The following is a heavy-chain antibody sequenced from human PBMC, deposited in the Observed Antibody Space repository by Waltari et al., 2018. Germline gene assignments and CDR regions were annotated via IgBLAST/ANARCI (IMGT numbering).Heavy chain of an antibody. Sequence: QLQLQESGPGLVKASETLSLTCTVSGGSISSSSYYWGWIRQPPGKGLEWIGSIYYSGSTYYNPSLKSRVTISVDTSKNQFSLKLSSVTAADTAVYYCARDRDSSSWANDAFDIWGQGTMVTVSS. CDR1: GGSISSSSYY. CDR2: IYYSGST. J-gene: IGHJ3*02. CDR3: ARDRDSSSWANDAFDI. V-gene: IGHV4-39*07. D-gene: IGHD6-13*01.